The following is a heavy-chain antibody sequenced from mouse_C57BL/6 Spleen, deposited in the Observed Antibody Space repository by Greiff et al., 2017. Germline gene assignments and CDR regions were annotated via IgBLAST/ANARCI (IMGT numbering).Heavy chain of an antibody. Sequence: EVQLQQSGTVLARPGASVKMSCKTSGYTFTSYWMHWVKQRPGQGLEWIGAIYPGNSDTSYNQKFKGKAKLTAVTSASTAYMELSSLTNEDSAVYYCTRTYDYDSSYFDYWGQGTTLTVSS. CDR3: TRTYDYDSSYFDY. V-gene: IGHV1-5*01. J-gene: IGHJ2*01. CDR2: IYPGNSDT. D-gene: IGHD2-4*01. CDR1: GYTFTSYW.